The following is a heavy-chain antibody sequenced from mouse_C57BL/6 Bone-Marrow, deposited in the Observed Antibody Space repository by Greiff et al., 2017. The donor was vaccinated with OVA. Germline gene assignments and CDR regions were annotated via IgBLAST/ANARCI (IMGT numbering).Heavy chain of an antibody. CDR3: TSEGAWFAD. V-gene: IGHV14-4*01. CDR2: IDPENGDT. J-gene: IGHJ3*01. CDR1: GFNIKDDY. Sequence: VQLQQSGAELVRPGASVKLSCTASGFNIKDDYMHWVKQRPEQGLEWIGWIDPENGDTEYASKFQSKATITADTSSNTAYLQLSRLTSEDTAVYYSTSEGAWFADWGKGTLVTVSA.